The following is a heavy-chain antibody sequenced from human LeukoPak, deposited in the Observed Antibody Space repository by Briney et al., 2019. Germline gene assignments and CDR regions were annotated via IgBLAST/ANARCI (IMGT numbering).Heavy chain of an antibody. V-gene: IGHV3-11*03. J-gene: IGHJ4*02. CDR3: ARSRGAGPAAYFDY. Sequence: PGGSLRLSCAAPGFTFSDEYMSWIRQAPGKGLEWVSYISNSGSYTNYADSVKGRFTISRDNAKNSLYLQMSSLRAEDTAVYYCARSRGAGPAAYFDYWGQGTLITVSS. CDR2: ISNSGSYT. D-gene: IGHD6-19*01. CDR1: GFTFSDEY.